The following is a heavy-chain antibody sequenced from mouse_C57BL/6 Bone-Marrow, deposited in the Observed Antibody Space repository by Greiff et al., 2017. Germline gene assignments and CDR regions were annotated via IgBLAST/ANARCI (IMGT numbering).Heavy chain of an antibody. CDR1: GYAFSSSW. Sequence: VMLVESGPELVKPGASVKISCKASGYAFSSSWMNWVKQRPGKGLEWIGRIYPGDGDTNYNGKVKGKATLTADKYSSTAYMQLSSLTSEDSAVYFCARERPCDYWGQGTTLTVSS. V-gene: IGHV1-82*01. CDR2: IYPGDGDT. CDR3: ARERPCDY. J-gene: IGHJ2*01.